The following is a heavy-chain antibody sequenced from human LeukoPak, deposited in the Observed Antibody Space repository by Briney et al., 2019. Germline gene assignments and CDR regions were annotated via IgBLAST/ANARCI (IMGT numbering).Heavy chain of an antibody. CDR2: ISAYNGNT. D-gene: IGHD6-13*01. Sequence: ASVKVSCKASGYTFTSYGISWVRQAPGQGLEWMGWISAYNGNTNYAQKLQGRVTMTTDTSTSTAYMELRSLRSDDTAVYYCAGGSSWYEDDYYYGMDVWGQGTTVTVSS. CDR3: AGGSSWYEDDYYYGMDV. CDR1: GYTFTSYG. V-gene: IGHV1-18*01. J-gene: IGHJ6*02.